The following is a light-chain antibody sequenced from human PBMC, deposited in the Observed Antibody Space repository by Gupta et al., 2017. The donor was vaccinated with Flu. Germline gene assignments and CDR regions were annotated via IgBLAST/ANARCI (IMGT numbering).Light chain of an antibody. V-gene: IGKV3-20*01. CDR2: GAS. CDR1: QSVSSSY. J-gene: IGKJ1*01. Sequence: EIVLTQSPGTLSLSPGERATLSCRASQSVSSSYFAWYQQKPGQAPRLLIYGASSRATDIPDRFSGSGSGIDFTLTISRLEPEDFAVYYCQQYDSPPWTFGQGTKVEI. CDR3: QQYDSPPWT.